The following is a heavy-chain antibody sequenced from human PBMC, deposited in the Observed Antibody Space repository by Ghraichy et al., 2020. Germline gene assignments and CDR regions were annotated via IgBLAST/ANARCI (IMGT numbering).Heavy chain of an antibody. CDR1: GGSVSSGSYY. CDR3: ASGRTVWWLRTPGFDY. D-gene: IGHD5-12*01. CDR2: IYYSGST. V-gene: IGHV4-61*01. Sequence: SQTLSLTCTVSGGSVSSGSYYWSWIRQPPGKGLEWIGYIYYSGSTNYNPSLKSRVTISVDTSKNQFSLKLSSVTAADTAVYYCASGRTVWWLRTPGFDYWGQGTLVTVSS. J-gene: IGHJ4*02.